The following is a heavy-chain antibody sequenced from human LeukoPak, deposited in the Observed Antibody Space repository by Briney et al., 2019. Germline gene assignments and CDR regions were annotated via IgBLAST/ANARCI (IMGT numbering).Heavy chain of an antibody. CDR3: ARNRDGYNSFDY. CDR2: IYYSGSS. V-gene: IGHV4-31*03. D-gene: IGHD5-24*01. Sequence: SQTLSLTCTVSGGSINNGGYYWSWIRQHPGKDLEWIGYIYYSGSSYYNPSLRSRVTISVDTSKNHFSLKLSSVTAADTAVYYCARNRDGYNSFDYWGQGTLVTVSS. CDR1: GGSINNGGYY. J-gene: IGHJ4*02.